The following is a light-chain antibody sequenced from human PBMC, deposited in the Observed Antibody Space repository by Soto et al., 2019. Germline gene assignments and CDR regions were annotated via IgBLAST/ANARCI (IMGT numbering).Light chain of an antibody. V-gene: IGLV2-11*01. CDR2: AVS. CDR3: CSYAGSYTYV. J-gene: IGLJ1*01. Sequence: QSALTQPRSVSGSPGQSVTISCTGTSSDVGGYNHVSWYQQHPGKAPKLIIYAVSKRPSGVPDRFSGSKSANTASLTISGLHAEDEADYYCCSYAGSYTYVFGTGTKVTVL. CDR1: SSDVGGYNH.